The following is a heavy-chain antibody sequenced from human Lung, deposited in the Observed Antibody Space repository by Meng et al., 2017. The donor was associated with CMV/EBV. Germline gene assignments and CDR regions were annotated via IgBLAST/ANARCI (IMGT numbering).Heavy chain of an antibody. CDR1: SFTFSDYY. CDR3: AREEAIFGGVNEGFDI. V-gene: IGHV3-11*04. D-gene: IGHD3-3*01. J-gene: IGHJ3*02. CDR2: ISSSGSST. Sequence: GESLKISCAGSSFTFSDYYMSWIRQAPGKGLEWISYISSSGSSTYYADSVKGRVNISRDNVKNSLYLQMSSLRAEDKVVYYCAREEAIFGGVNEGFDIRGQGTMVTVSS.